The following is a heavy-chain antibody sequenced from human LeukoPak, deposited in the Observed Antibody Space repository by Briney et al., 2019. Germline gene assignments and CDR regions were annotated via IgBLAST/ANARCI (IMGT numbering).Heavy chain of an antibody. D-gene: IGHD4-11*01. J-gene: IGHJ4*02. CDR1: GFTFSSYS. Sequence: TGGSLRLSCAASGFTFSSYSMNWVRQAPGKGLEWVSSISSSSSYIYYADSVKGRFTISRDNAKNSLYLQMNSLRAEDTAVYYCARVMTTVTTRDYWGQGTLVTVSS. V-gene: IGHV3-21*01. CDR2: ISSSSSYI. CDR3: ARVMTTVTTRDY.